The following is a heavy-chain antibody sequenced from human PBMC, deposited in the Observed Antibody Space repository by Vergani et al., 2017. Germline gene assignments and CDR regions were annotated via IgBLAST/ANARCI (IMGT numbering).Heavy chain of an antibody. CDR2: TSTSGSST. CDR1: GFTFYSYA. CDR3: VRMGDSLTWYPEHDYYVDV. Sequence: EVQLLESGGGLVQPGGSLRLSCAASGFTFYSYAMSWVRQAPGQGLEWVSSTSTSGSSTYYADSVKGRFTISRDNSKKTLFLQLNNLTVEDTARYYCVRMGDSLTWYPEHDYYVDVWGTGTTVTVSS. J-gene: IGHJ6*03. D-gene: IGHD6-13*01. V-gene: IGHV3-23*05.